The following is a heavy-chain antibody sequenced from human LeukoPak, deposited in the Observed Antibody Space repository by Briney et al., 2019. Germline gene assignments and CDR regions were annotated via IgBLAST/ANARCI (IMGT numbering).Heavy chain of an antibody. V-gene: IGHV1-3*01. CDR3: ARGSSIAAADPFDY. Sequence: ASVKVSCKASGYTFTSYAMHWVRQAPGQRLEWIGWINAGNGNTKYSQKFQGRVTITRDTSASTAYMELSSLRSEDTAVYYCARGSSIAAADPFDYWGQGTLVTVSS. CDR2: INAGNGNT. D-gene: IGHD6-13*01. J-gene: IGHJ4*02. CDR1: GYTFTSYA.